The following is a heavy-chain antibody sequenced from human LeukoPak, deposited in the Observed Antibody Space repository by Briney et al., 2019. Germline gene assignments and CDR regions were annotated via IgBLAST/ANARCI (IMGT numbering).Heavy chain of an antibody. CDR1: GFTFSSYA. Sequence: GGSLRLSCAASGFTFSSYAMNWVRQAPGKGLEWVSTITGSGGSTYYADSVKGRFTISRDNSKNTVYLQMNSLRADDTAVYYCAHSSGYYRKWGQGTLVTVSS. D-gene: IGHD3-22*01. V-gene: IGHV3-23*01. CDR2: ITGSGGST. CDR3: AHSSGYYRK. J-gene: IGHJ4*02.